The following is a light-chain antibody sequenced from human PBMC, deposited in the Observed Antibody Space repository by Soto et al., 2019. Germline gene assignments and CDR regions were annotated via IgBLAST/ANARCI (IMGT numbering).Light chain of an antibody. CDR1: QSISNNY. J-gene: IGKJ2*01. CDR3: QQFGNSAMFT. CDR2: DAS. V-gene: IGKV3-20*01. Sequence: EIVLTQSPGTLSLSPGERATLSCRASQSISNNYLAWYQQKPGQAPRLLIYDASSRLTGVPDRFSGSGFGTDFTLTISSLEPEDFAVYYCQQFGNSAMFTFGQGPKLEIK.